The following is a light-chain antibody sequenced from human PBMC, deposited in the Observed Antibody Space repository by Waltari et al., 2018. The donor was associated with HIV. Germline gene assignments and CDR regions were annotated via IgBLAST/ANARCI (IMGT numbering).Light chain of an antibody. CDR3: TSSTGSNTLGV. CDR2: EVT. Sequence: QSALTQPPSASGSPGQSVTISCTGTNSDIGTSKFISWYQHHPGKAPKLIIYEVTKRPSGVPDRFSAPKSGNTAPLTVSGLQPEDEADYYCTSSTGSNTLGVFGSGTTVTVL. CDR1: NSDIGTSKF. J-gene: IGLJ1*01. V-gene: IGLV2-8*01.